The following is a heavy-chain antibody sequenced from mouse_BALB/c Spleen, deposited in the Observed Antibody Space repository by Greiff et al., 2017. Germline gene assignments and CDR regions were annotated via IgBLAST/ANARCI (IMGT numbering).Heavy chain of an antibody. CDR2: ISYSGST. CDR3: ARYTSTMTDDGFAY. D-gene: IGHD2-4*01. Sequence: EVKLQESGPGLVKPSQSLSLTCTVTGYSITSDYAWNWIRQFPGNKLEWMGYISYSGSTSYNPSLKSRISITRDTSKNQFFLQLNSVTTEDTATYYCARYTSTMTDDGFAYWGQGTLVTVSA. V-gene: IGHV3-2*02. J-gene: IGHJ3*01. CDR1: GYSITSDYA.